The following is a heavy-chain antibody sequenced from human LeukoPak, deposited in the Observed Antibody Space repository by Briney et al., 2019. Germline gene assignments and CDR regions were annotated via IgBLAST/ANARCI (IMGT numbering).Heavy chain of an antibody. V-gene: IGHV3-23*01. Sequence: GGSLRLSCAASGFTFSSYAMSWVRQAPGKRLEWVSAISGSGGSTYYADSVKGRFTISRDNSKNTLYLQMNSLRAEDTAVYYCVTPKTIVVVINDDFDYWGQGTLVTVSS. CDR2: ISGSGGST. CDR1: GFTFSSYA. CDR3: VTPKTIVVVINDDFDY. D-gene: IGHD3-22*01. J-gene: IGHJ4*02.